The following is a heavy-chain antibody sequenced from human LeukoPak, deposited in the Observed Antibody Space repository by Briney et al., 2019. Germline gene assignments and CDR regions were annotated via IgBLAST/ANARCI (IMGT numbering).Heavy chain of an antibody. CDR2: SYSDTNT. D-gene: IGHD1-14*01. V-gene: IGHV3-53*01. Sequence: PGGSLRLSCTASGFTVSNNYMSWVRQAPGKGLEWASISYSDTNTNYADSVKGRFTISRDTSQNTLSLQMNSLRAEDTAVYYCVRKNRDFNAAFDIWGQGTVVTVST. J-gene: IGHJ3*02. CDR1: GFTVSNNY. CDR3: VRKNRDFNAAFDI.